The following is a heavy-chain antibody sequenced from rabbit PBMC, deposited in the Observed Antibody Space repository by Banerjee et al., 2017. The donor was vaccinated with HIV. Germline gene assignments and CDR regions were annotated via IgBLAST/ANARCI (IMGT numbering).Heavy chain of an antibody. Sequence: QQLEESGGGLVKPGASLTLTCTASGFDLSRNYYMCWVRQAPGKGLEWIACIDVDSSGSTNYANWAKGRFTISKTSSTTVTLQMTSLTAADTATYFCARDGRPYYRGYYFGLWGPGTLVTVS. CDR1: GFDLSRNYY. CDR3: ARDGRPYYRGYYFGL. CDR2: IDVDSSGST. D-gene: IGHD1-1*01. J-gene: IGHJ4*01. V-gene: IGHV1S40*01.